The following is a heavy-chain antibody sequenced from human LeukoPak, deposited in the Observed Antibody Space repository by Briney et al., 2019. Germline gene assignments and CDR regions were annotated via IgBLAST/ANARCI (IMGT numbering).Heavy chain of an antibody. CDR3: ARDGWSSDWYYFDY. D-gene: IGHD6-19*01. J-gene: IGHJ4*02. CDR1: GFTFSSCG. Sequence: GGSLRLSCAASGFTFSSCGMHWVRQAPGTGLEWVAVISYDGSNTYYADSVKGRFTISRDNSKNTVYLQMNSLRAEDTAVYYCARDGWSSDWYYFDYWGQGTLVTVSS. CDR2: ISYDGSNT. V-gene: IGHV3-30*03.